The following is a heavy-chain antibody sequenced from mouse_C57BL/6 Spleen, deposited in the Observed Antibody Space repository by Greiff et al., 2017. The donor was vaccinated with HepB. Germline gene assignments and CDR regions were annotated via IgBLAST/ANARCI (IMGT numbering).Heavy chain of an antibody. Sequence: VKLVESGAELVRPGASVKMSCKASGYTFTSYSMHWVKQRPGQGLEWIGYINPSTGDTNYNQKFKDKATLTADKSSSTAYMQLSNLTSEDSAVYDGERCCVYDDEFACWGQGTMVTVSA. CDR1: GYTFTSYS. J-gene: IGHJ3*01. CDR3: ERCCVYDDEFAC. CDR2: INPSTGDT. D-gene: IGHD2-12*01. V-gene: IGHV1-4*01.